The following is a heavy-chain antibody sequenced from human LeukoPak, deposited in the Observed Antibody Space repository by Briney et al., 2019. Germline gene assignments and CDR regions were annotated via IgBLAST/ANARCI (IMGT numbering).Heavy chain of an antibody. D-gene: IGHD4-17*01. V-gene: IGHV4-61*08. J-gene: IGHJ3*02. CDR3: ARAPLGYGDYFPYAFDI. Sequence: SQTLSLTCTVSGGSISSGDYYWSWIRQPPGKGLEWIGYIYYSGSTNYNPSLKSRVTISVDTSKNQFSLKLSSVTAADTAVYYCARAPLGYGDYFPYAFDIWGQGTMVTVSS. CDR1: GGSISSGDYY. CDR2: IYYSGST.